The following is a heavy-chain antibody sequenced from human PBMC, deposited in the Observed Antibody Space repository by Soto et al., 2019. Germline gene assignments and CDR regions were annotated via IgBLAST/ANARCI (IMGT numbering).Heavy chain of an antibody. CDR2: TYYSGST. CDR1: GGSISSYY. CDR3: AKTPYSGYLWFEP. Sequence: PSETLSLTCTVSGGSISSYYWSWIRQPPGKGLEWIGYTYYSGSTNYNPSLKSRVTISVDTSKKQFSLKLSSVTAADTAVYYCAKTPYSGYLWFEPWGQGTLVTVSS. V-gene: IGHV4-59*01. D-gene: IGHD3-22*01. J-gene: IGHJ5*02.